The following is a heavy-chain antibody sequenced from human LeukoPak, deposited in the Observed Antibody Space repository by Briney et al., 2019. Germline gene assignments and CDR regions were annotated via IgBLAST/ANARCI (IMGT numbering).Heavy chain of an antibody. CDR2: ISGDGRYT. J-gene: IGHJ5*02. D-gene: IGHD3-3*01. Sequence: PGGSLRLSCATSGFTFSDYPTTWVRQGPGKGLEWVSAISGDGRYTLYADAVKGRYTISRDNSKNTLFLQMSSLRTEDTAVYYCASDRLITIFGDNWFDPWGQGTLVTVSS. CDR1: GFTFSDYP. V-gene: IGHV3-23*01. CDR3: ASDRLITIFGDNWFDP.